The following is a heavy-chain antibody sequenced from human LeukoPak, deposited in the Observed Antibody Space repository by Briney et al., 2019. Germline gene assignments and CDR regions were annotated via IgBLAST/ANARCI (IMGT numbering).Heavy chain of an antibody. CDR3: ASSRGYYDSSGSYYYYGMDV. D-gene: IGHD3-22*01. J-gene: IGHJ6*02. CDR1: GYTFTGYY. V-gene: IGHV1-2*02. Sequence: ASAKVSCKASGYTFTGYYMHWVRQAPGQGLEWMGWINPNSGGTNYAQKFQGRVTMTRDTSISTAYMELSRLRSDDTAVYYCASSRGYYDSSGSYYYYGMDVWGQGTTVTVSS. CDR2: INPNSGGT.